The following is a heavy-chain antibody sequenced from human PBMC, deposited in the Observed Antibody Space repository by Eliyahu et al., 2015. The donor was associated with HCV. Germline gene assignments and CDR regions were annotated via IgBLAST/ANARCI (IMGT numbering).Heavy chain of an antibody. CDR1: XYTFNNYG. D-gene: IGHD3-3*02. Sequence: QVYLLQSGAEVEKPGASVKVPCKASXYTFNNYGISWVRXAPGQGLEWMGWISPHNGDTLYARKFQDRVTMTIDASASTGHMELRSLRSDDTAVYYCARDSVNWFYHFGXDVWGQGXTVXVSS. J-gene: IGHJ6*01. V-gene: IGHV1-18*01. CDR3: ARDSVNWFYHFGXDV. CDR2: ISPHNGDT.